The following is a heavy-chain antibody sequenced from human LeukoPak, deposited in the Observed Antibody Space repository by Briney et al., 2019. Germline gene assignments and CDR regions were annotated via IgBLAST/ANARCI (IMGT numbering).Heavy chain of an antibody. J-gene: IGHJ4*02. Sequence: SETLSLTCTVSGGSISSYYWSWIRQPPGKGLEWIGYIYYSGSTNYNPSLKSRVTISVDTSKNQFSLKLSSVTAADTAVYYCAKDEQQQLVRTFDYWGQGTLVTVSS. CDR1: GGSISSYY. V-gene: IGHV4-59*01. CDR2: IYYSGST. D-gene: IGHD6-13*01. CDR3: AKDEQQQLVRTFDY.